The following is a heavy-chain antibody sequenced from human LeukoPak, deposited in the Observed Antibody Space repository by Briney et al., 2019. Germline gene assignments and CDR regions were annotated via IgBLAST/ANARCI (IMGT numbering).Heavy chain of an antibody. Sequence: SQTLSLTCAVSGGSISSGGYSWSWIRQPPGKGLEWIGYMYHSGTTHYNPSLKSRVTISVDRSKNQFSLKLSSVTAADTAVYYCVRGYYYDSSGYWVRAFDIWGQGSMVTVSS. CDR2: MYHSGTT. CDR3: VRGYYYDSSGYWVRAFDI. CDR1: GGSISSGGYS. D-gene: IGHD3-22*01. V-gene: IGHV4-30-2*01. J-gene: IGHJ3*02.